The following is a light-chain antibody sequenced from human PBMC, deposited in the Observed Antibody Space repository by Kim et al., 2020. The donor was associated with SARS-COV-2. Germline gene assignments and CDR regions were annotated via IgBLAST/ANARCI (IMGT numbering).Light chain of an antibody. CDR1: QRLVHSDGKTS. V-gene: IGKV2-30*02. J-gene: IGKJ1*01. CDR3: MQDTNWSPCT. Sequence: ASTTCRCSQRLVHSDGKTSFNWFQQRPGQYSRRLIYKVSNRDSGVPDRLSGSGSYTAFTLKISTVEAEDVVVYYCMQDTNWSPCTFGQGTKVDIK. CDR2: KVS.